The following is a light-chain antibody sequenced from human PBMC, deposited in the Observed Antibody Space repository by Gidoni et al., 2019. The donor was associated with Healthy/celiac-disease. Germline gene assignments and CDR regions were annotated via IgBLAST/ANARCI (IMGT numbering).Light chain of an antibody. V-gene: IGKV3-15*01. CDR2: GAS. J-gene: IGKJ4*01. Sequence: EIVMTQSAATLSGSPGERATLSCRASQSVSSNVAWYQQKPGQAPRLLIYGASTRATGIPARFSVRGSGTEFTLTISSLQSEDFAVYYCQQYNNWPPLTFGGGTKVEIK. CDR1: QSVSSN. CDR3: QQYNNWPPLT.